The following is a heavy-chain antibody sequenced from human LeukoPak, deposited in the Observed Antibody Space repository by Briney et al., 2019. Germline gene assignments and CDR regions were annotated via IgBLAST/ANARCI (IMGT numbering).Heavy chain of an antibody. CDR2: IYYSGST. J-gene: IGHJ3*02. CDR3: ARAGGMVRGVILAFDI. CDR1: GGSISSYY. Sequence: SETLSLTCTVSGGSISSYYWSWIRQPPGKGLEWIGYIYYSGSTNYNPSLKSRVTISVDTSKNQFSLKLSSVTAADTAVYYCARAGGMVRGVILAFDIWGQGTMVTVSS. D-gene: IGHD3-10*01. V-gene: IGHV4-59*01.